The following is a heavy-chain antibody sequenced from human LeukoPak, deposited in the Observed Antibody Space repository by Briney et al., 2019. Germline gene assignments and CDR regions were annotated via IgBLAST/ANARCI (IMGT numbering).Heavy chain of an antibody. CDR2: FYYSGST. Sequence: SETLSLTCTVSGGSISSSSYYWGWIRQPPGRGLEWLGSFYYSGSTYYNPSLKSRVTISVDTSKNQFSLKLSSVTAADTAVYYCAGHFYDFWSGYYRTDNWFDPWGQGTLVTVSS. CDR1: GGSISSSSYY. CDR3: AGHFYDFWSGYYRTDNWFDP. V-gene: IGHV4-39*01. J-gene: IGHJ5*02. D-gene: IGHD3-3*01.